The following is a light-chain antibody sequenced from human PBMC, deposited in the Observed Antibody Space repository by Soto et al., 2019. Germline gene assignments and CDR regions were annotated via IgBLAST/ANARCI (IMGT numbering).Light chain of an antibody. CDR3: HQRTDGIT. J-gene: IGKJ5*01. CDR1: QTVRNNY. V-gene: IGKV3D-20*02. CDR2: DAS. Sequence: EFVLTQSPGTLSLSPGERATLSGRASQTVRNNYLAWYQHKPGQAPRLLIYDASSRATGIPDRFSGSASGTDFTLTISSLEPEDFAVYYCHQRTDGITFGQGTRLEIK.